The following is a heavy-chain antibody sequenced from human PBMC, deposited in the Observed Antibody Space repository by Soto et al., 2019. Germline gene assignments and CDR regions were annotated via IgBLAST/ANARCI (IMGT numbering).Heavy chain of an antibody. D-gene: IGHD1-26*01. J-gene: IGHJ4*02. CDR2: IYPGGSST. V-gene: IGHV5-51*01. CDR3: ARSGVGAMKPDRGPDY. Sequence: GETLKFSCKRFRYSFSSHWIGWVGQLPGKRLKRKGLIYPGGSSTRYTRCFQGQVTSPADKSISTAYLQWISLKTSDPSMYYCARSGVGAMKPDRGPDYWGQGTLVTVSS. CDR1: RYSFSSHW.